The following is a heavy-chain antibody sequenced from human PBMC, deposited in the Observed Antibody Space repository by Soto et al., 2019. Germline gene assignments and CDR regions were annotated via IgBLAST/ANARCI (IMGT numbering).Heavy chain of an antibody. CDR1: GYTFTSYG. CDR3: ARNAYDYVWGSYRYNPVHFDY. J-gene: IGHJ4*02. CDR2: ISAYNGNT. V-gene: IGHV1-18*01. D-gene: IGHD3-16*02. Sequence: ASVKLSCKASGYTFTSYGISCVRQAPGQGLEWMGWISAYNGNTNYAQKLQGRVTMTTDTSTSTAYMELRSLRSDDTAVYYCARNAYDYVWGSYRYNPVHFDYWGQGTLVTVSS.